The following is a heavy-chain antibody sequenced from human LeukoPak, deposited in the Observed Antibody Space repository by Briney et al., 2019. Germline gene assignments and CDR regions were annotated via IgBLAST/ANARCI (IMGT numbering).Heavy chain of an antibody. CDR1: GGSISSSSYY. D-gene: IGHD6-6*01. V-gene: IGHV4-39*01. J-gene: IGHJ6*02. CDR2: IYYSGST. CDR3: ARRSIASVYYYYYGVDV. Sequence: SETLSLTCTVSGGSISSSSYYWGWIRQPPGKGLEWIGSIYYSGSTYYNPSLKSRVTISVDTSKNQFSLKLSSVTAADTAVYYCARRSIASVYYYYYGVDVWGQGTTVTVSS.